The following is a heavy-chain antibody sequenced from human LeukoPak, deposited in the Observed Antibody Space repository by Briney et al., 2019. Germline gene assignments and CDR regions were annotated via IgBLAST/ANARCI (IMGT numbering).Heavy chain of an antibody. Sequence: GGAPKIFCRGSGKSFTSYWIGWVRQMAAKDLEGMGINYAGDSDTRYSPSFQGQVTISADKSISTAYLQWSSLKASDTAMYYCARQSGDYSYYYYMDVWGKGTTVTISS. CDR3: ARQSGDYSYYYYMDV. J-gene: IGHJ6*03. V-gene: IGHV5-51*01. CDR1: GKSFTSYW. CDR2: NYAGDSDT. D-gene: IGHD2-21*02.